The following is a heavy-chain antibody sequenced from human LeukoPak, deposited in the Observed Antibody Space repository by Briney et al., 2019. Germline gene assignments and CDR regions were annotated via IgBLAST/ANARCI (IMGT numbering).Heavy chain of an antibody. CDR1: GGSFSGYY. V-gene: IGHV4-34*01. CDR2: INHSGST. J-gene: IGHJ4*02. D-gene: IGHD3-9*01. CDR3: ARGSVLRYFDWLLPAYYFDY. Sequence: SETLSLTCAVYGGSFSGYYWSWLRQPPGKGLEWIGEINHSGSTNYNPSLKSRVTISVDTSKNQFSLKLSSVAAADTAVYYCARGSVLRYFDWLLPAYYFDYWGQGTLVTVSS.